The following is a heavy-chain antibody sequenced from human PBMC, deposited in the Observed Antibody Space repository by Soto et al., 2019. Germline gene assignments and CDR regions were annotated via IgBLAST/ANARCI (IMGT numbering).Heavy chain of an antibody. V-gene: IGHV1-18*01. CDR2: ISAYNGNT. CDR1: GYTFTSYG. J-gene: IGHJ5*02. D-gene: IGHD3-22*01. Sequence: ASVKVSCKASGYTFTSYGISWVRQAPGQGLEWMGWISAYNGNTNYAQKLQGRVTMTTDTSTSTAYMELRSLRSDDTAVYYCAISTTYYYDSSGYFPRSWGQGTLVTVSS. CDR3: AISTTYYYDSSGYFPRS.